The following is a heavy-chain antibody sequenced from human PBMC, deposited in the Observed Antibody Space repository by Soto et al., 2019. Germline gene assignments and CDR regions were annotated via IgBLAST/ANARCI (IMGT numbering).Heavy chain of an antibody. Sequence: EVQLVESGGGLVKPGGSLRLSCAASGFTFSSYSMNWVRQAPGKGLEWVSSISSSSSYIYYADSVKGRFTISRDNAKNSLYLQMNSLRAEDTAVYYCALIRVWFGELHEDAFDIWGQGTMVTVSS. CDR2: ISSSSSYI. CDR3: ALIRVWFGELHEDAFDI. V-gene: IGHV3-21*01. CDR1: GFTFSSYS. D-gene: IGHD3-10*01. J-gene: IGHJ3*02.